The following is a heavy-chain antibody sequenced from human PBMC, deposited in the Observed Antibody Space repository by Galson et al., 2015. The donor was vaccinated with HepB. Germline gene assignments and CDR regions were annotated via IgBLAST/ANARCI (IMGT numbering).Heavy chain of an antibody. Sequence: SVKVSCKASGYTFTSYGISWVRQAPGQGLEWMGWISAYNGNTNYAQKLQGRVTMTTDTSTSTAYMELRSLGSDDTAVYYCARVQLGDVVVVAAPVYWYFDLWGRGTLVTVSS. CDR3: ARVQLGDVVVVAAPVYWYFDL. D-gene: IGHD2-15*01. CDR1: GYTFTSYG. J-gene: IGHJ2*01. CDR2: ISAYNGNT. V-gene: IGHV1-18*01.